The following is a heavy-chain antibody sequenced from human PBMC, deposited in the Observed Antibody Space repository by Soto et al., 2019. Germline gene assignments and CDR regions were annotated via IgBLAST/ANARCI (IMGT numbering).Heavy chain of an antibody. D-gene: IGHD1-20*01. CDR3: ARDNNPVYYYYGMDV. CDR2: IIPIFDTA. Sequence: QVQLVQSGAEVEKPGSSVKVSCKASGCTFSSYAISWVRQAPGQGLEWMGGIIPIFDTANYAQKFQGRVTITADKSTSTAYMELSSLRSEDTAVYYCARDNNPVYYYYGMDVWGQGTTVTVSS. CDR1: GCTFSSYA. J-gene: IGHJ6*02. V-gene: IGHV1-69*06.